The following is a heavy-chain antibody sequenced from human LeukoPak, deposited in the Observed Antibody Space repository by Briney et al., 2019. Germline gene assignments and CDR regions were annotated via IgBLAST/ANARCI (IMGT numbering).Heavy chain of an antibody. Sequence: GGSLRLSCAASGFTFSSYGMHWFRQAPGKGLEWVAVISYDGSNKYYADSVKGRFTISRDNSKNTLYLQMNSLRAEDTAVYYCATSSHSDDYGDYPSFDYWGQGTLVTVSS. CDR3: ATSSHSDDYGDYPSFDY. CDR1: GFTFSSYG. D-gene: IGHD4-17*01. V-gene: IGHV3-30*03. CDR2: ISYDGSNK. J-gene: IGHJ4*02.